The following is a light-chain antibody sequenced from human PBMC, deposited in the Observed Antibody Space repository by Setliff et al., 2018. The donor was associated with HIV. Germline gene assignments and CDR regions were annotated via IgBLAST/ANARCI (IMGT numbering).Light chain of an antibody. V-gene: IGLV2-23*02. CDR2: DVK. CDR3: CSYAGSGPV. Sequence: SPGQSITLSCTGTSSDVGGYNYVSWYQQHPDKAPKLMIYDVKNRPSGVSDRFSGSKSGNTASLTISGLQAEDEADYYCCSYAGSGPVFGAGTKVTVL. J-gene: IGLJ1*01. CDR1: SSDVGGYNY.